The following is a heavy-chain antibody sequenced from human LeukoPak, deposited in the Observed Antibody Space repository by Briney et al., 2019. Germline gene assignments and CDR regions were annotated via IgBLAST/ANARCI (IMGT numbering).Heavy chain of an antibody. CDR1: GGSISSNNW. Sequence: SETLSLTCAVSGGSISSNNWWSWVRQPPGKGLEWIGDIYYSGSTNYNPSLKSRVTISVDKSKNQLSLKLRSVTAADTAVFYCARDFTIVRGVLDYWGPGALVTVSS. J-gene: IGHJ4*02. CDR3: ARDFTIVRGVLDY. V-gene: IGHV4-4*02. CDR2: IYYSGST. D-gene: IGHD3-10*01.